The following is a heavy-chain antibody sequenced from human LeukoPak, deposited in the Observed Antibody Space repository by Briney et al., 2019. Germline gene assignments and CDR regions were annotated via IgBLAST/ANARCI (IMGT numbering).Heavy chain of an antibody. CDR3: ARVHSSSRGAFDI. J-gene: IGHJ3*02. D-gene: IGHD6-6*01. CDR1: GFVFSDYG. Sequence: PGGSLRLSCAASGFVFSDYGMVWVRQAPGKGLEWMAFIRFDGSIKYYADSVKGRFTISRDNAKNSLYLQMNSLRAEDTAVYYCARVHSSSRGAFDIWGQGTMVTVSS. V-gene: IGHV3-30*02. CDR2: IRFDGSIK.